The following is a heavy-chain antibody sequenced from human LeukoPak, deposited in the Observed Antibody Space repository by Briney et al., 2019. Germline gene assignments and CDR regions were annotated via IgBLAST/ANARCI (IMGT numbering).Heavy chain of an antibody. Sequence: PGRSLRLSCAASGFTFSSYSMHWVRQAPGKGLEWLSVISYDGSSKYFADSVKGRFTISRDNSRNTLYLQMNSLRAEDTAVYYCARAELGYDSSGYPDYWGQGTLVTVSS. V-gene: IGHV3-30*14. CDR2: ISYDGSSK. J-gene: IGHJ4*02. D-gene: IGHD3-22*01. CDR3: ARAELGYDSSGYPDY. CDR1: GFTFSSYS.